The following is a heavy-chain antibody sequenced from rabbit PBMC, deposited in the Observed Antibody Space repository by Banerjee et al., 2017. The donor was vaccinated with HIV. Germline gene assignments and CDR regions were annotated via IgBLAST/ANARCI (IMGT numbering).Heavy chain of an antibody. Sequence: QEQLEESGGDLVKPEGSLTLTCTASGFSFSSSYWICWVRQAPGKGLEWIACIHAGSSGRTYYANWAKGRFTISKTSSTTVTLQMTSLTAADTASYFCARDLAGVIGWNFDLWGPGTLVTVS. V-gene: IGHV1S45*01. CDR3: ARDLAGVIGWNFDL. CDR1: GFSFSSSYW. J-gene: IGHJ4*01. CDR2: IHAGSSGRT. D-gene: IGHD4-1*01.